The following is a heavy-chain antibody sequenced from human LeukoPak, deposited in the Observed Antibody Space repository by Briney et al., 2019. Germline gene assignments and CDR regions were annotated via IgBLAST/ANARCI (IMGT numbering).Heavy chain of an antibody. CDR2: IIPIFGTA. Sequence: GASVKVSCKASGGTFSSYAISWVRQAPGQGLEWMGGIIPIFGTANYAQKFQGRVTITADESTSTAYMEPSSLRSEDTAVYYCARDLEGIVATSGLYYYYMDVWGKGTTVTVSS. CDR1: GGTFSSYA. CDR3: ARDLEGIVATSGLYYYYMDV. V-gene: IGHV1-69*13. D-gene: IGHD5-12*01. J-gene: IGHJ6*03.